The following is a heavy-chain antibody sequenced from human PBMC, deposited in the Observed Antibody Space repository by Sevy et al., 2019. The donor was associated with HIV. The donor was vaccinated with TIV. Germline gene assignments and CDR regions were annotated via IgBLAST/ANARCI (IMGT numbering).Heavy chain of an antibody. Sequence: GGSLRLSCVASGFSFRFSSYAMSWVRQAPGKGIEWVSGISAGGGSTYYADSVKGRFSISRDNSKNTLLLQMNSLRAEDTAVYYCGIDPNVDYVGAFDMWGQGTMVTVSS. D-gene: IGHD3-10*02. J-gene: IGHJ3*02. V-gene: IGHV3-23*01. CDR2: ISAGGGST. CDR3: GIDPNVDYVGAFDM. CDR1: GFSFRFSSYA.